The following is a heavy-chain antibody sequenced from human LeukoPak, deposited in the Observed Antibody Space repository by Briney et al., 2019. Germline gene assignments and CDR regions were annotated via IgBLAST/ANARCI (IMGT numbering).Heavy chain of an antibody. CDR2: VDPEDGQT. Sequence: ASVKVSCKVSGNTLAELDVHWVRQAPGKGLEWMGGVDPEDGQTIYAQRLQGRVTMTEDTSTDTAYMELSSLRSEDSAVYYCATPGPGDVLTARDAFDVWGVGSLVTVSS. J-gene: IGHJ3*01. CDR1: GNTLAELD. CDR3: ATPGPGDVLTARDAFDV. V-gene: IGHV1-24*01. D-gene: IGHD2-21*02.